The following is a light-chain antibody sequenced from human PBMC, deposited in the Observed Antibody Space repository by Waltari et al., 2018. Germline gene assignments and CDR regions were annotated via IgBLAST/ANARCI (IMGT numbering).Light chain of an antibody. V-gene: IGLV2-8*01. Sequence: QSALTQPPSASGSPGQSVTISCTGTSSDVGGYNYVPWYQQHPGKAPQLMIYEVSKPPPGVPDRFSGSKSGNTASLTVSGLQAEDEADYYCSSYAGSNVAVFGGGTKLTVL. J-gene: IGLJ2*01. CDR1: SSDVGGYNY. CDR3: SSYAGSNVAV. CDR2: EVS.